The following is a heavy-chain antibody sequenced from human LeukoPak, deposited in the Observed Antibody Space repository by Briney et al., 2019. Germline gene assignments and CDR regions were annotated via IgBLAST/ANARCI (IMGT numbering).Heavy chain of an antibody. D-gene: IGHD1-26*01. J-gene: IGHJ4*02. CDR1: GGSISSYY. CDR2: IYYSGST. Sequence: SETLSLTCTVSGGSISSYYWSWIRQPPGKGLEWIGYIYYSGSTNYNPSLKSRVTISVDTSKNQFSLKLSSVTAADTAVYYCARSGSYGGHFDNWGQGTLVTVSS. CDR3: ARSGSYGGHFDN. V-gene: IGHV4-59*01.